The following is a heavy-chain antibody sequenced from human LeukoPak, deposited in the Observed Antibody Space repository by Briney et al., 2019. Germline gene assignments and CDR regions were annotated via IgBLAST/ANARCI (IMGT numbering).Heavy chain of an antibody. J-gene: IGHJ1*01. CDR1: GFTFSSYW. D-gene: IGHD3-22*01. CDR2: IKGDGST. CDR3: ARAPSEIGGYYPEYFRH. V-gene: IGHV3-74*01. Sequence: GGSLRFSCAASGFTFSSYWMHWVRQAPGKGLVWVSRIKGDGSTNYADSVKGRFTISRDNAKNTVSLQMNSLRAEDTGVYYCARAPSEIGGYYPEYFRHWGQGTPVTVSS.